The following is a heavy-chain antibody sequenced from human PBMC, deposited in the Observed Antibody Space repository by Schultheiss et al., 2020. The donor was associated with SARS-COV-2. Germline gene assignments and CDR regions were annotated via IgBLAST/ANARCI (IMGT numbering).Heavy chain of an antibody. Sequence: GGSLRLSCAGSGFSLSDHYMDWVRQAPGKGLEWVAVIWYDGSNKYYADSVKGRFTISRDNSKNTLYLQMNSLRAEDTALYYCAKDMDSWRYYYDSSGYSPFDYWGQGTLVTVSS. CDR1: GFSLSDHY. D-gene: IGHD3-22*01. CDR3: AKDMDSWRYYYDSSGYSPFDY. CDR2: IWYDGSNK. V-gene: IGHV3-33*06. J-gene: IGHJ4*02.